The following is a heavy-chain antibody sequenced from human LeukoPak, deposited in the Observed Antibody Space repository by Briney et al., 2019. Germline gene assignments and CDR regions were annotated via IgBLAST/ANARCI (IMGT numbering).Heavy chain of an antibody. D-gene: IGHD6-13*01. CDR2: ISSSSSTI. J-gene: IGHJ4*02. Sequence: QPGGSLRLSCAASGFTFSSYSMNWVRQAPGKGVEWVSYISSSSSTIYYADSVKGRFTISRDNAKNSLYLQMNSLRDEDTAVYYCARDRWPGYSSSWPAGYWGQGTLVTVSS. CDR1: GFTFSSYS. CDR3: ARDRWPGYSSSWPAGY. V-gene: IGHV3-48*02.